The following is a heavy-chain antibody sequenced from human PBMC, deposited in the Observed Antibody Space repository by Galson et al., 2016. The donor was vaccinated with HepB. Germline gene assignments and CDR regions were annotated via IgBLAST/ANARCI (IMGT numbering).Heavy chain of an antibody. CDR1: GASINSLYW. V-gene: IGHV4-4*01. CDR3: ASLDNRRGGEV. Sequence: ETLSLTCAVSGASINSLYWWSWVRQPPGKGLEWIGEVFHSGNTNYNSSLKSRVSMSADKSKNQFSLTLTSVTAADTAVYFCASLDNRRGGEVWGQGTLVTVSS. D-gene: IGHD2-2*03. CDR2: VFHSGNT. J-gene: IGHJ4*02.